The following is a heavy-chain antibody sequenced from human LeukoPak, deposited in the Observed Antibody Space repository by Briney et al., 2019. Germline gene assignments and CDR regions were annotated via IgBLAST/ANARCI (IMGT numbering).Heavy chain of an antibody. CDR2: ISAYNGNT. D-gene: IGHD3-22*01. V-gene: IGHV1-18*04. CDR3: ARVHYYDSSGNNWFDP. CDR1: GYTFIGYY. J-gene: IGHJ5*02. Sequence: ASVKVSCKASGYTFIGYYIHWVRQAPGQGLEWMGWISAYNGNTNYAQKLQGRVTMTTDTSTSTAYMELRSLRSDDTAVYYCARVHYYDSSGNNWFDPWGQGTLVTVSS.